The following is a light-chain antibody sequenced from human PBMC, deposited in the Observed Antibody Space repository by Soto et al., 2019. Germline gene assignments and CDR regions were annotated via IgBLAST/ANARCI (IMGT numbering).Light chain of an antibody. Sequence: EIVFTQSPATLSFSPGERATLSFRASQSVSSYLAWYQQKPGQAPRLLIYDASNRATGIPARFSGSGSGTDFTLTISSLEPEDFAVYYCQQRSNWPLTFGGGTKVDIK. J-gene: IGKJ4*01. CDR1: QSVSSY. V-gene: IGKV3-11*01. CDR3: QQRSNWPLT. CDR2: DAS.